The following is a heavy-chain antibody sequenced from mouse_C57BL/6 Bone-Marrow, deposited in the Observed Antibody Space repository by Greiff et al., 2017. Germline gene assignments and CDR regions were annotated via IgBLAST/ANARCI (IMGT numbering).Heavy chain of an antibody. V-gene: IGHV1-80*01. CDR1: GYAFSSYW. CDR3: ARRDITTVVAKDYFDY. CDR2: IYPGDGDT. Sequence: VQLVESGAELVKPGASVKISCKASGYAFSSYWMNWVKQRPGKGLEWIGQIYPGDGDTNYNGKFKGKATLTADKSSSTAYMQRSSLTSEDSAVYFCARRDITTVVAKDYFDYWGQGTTLTVSS. J-gene: IGHJ2*01. D-gene: IGHD1-1*01.